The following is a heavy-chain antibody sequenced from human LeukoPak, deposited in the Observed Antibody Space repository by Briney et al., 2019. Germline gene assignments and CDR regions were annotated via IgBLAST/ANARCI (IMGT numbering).Heavy chain of an antibody. V-gene: IGHV4-38-2*01. D-gene: IGHD4-23*01. Sequence: SETLSLTCSVSGYSINSGYHWGWIRQPPGKGLEWIAIMHHTGSTHYNPSLQSRVTISIDTSKNHFSLKLRSVSAADTAIYYCVTSEGGGFFDYWGQGTPVTVSS. CDR1: GYSINSGYH. CDR2: MHHTGST. J-gene: IGHJ4*02. CDR3: VTSEGGGFFDY.